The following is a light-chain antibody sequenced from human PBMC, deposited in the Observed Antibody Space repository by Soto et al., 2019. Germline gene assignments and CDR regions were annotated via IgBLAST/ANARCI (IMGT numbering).Light chain of an antibody. J-gene: IGKJ4*01. Sequence: EIVLTQSPGTLSFSPGERATLACRASQSVSSSYLAWYQQKPGQAHRLLIYGASSRATGIPDRFSGSGSGTDFTLTISRLEPEDFAVYYCQQYGSSPLTFGGGTKVEIK. V-gene: IGKV3-20*01. CDR2: GAS. CDR1: QSVSSSY. CDR3: QQYGSSPLT.